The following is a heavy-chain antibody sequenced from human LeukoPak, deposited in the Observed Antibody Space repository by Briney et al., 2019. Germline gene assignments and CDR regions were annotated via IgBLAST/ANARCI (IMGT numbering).Heavy chain of an antibody. V-gene: IGHV4-59*08. Sequence: SETLSLTCTVSGGSISSYYWNWIRQPPGKGLEWIGYIYYTGSTNYRPPLKSRVTISVETSRNQFSLKLSSVTAADTAVYYCVRQDVVVITAATYYYGMDVWGQGTTVTVSS. CDR2: IYYTGST. D-gene: IGHD2-2*01. J-gene: IGHJ6*02. CDR1: GGSISSYY. CDR3: VRQDVVVITAATYYYGMDV.